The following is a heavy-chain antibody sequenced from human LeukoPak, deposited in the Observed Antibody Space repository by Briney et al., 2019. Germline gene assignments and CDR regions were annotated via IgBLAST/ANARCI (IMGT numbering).Heavy chain of an antibody. D-gene: IGHD5-24*01. CDR2: ISYDGSTK. CDR3: ARDRDGPDY. Sequence: PGGSLRLSCAASGFTFSSYAMHWVRQAPGKGLEWVAVISYDGSTKYYADSVKGRFTISGDNSKNTLYLQMNSLRAEDTAVYYCARDRDGPDYWGQGTLVTVSS. J-gene: IGHJ4*02. CDR1: GFTFSSYA. V-gene: IGHV3-30-3*01.